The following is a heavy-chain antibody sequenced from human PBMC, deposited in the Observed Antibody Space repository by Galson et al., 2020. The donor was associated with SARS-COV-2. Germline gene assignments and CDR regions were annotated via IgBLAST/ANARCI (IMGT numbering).Heavy chain of an antibody. Sequence: LSLTCAASGFTFTNYAIHWVRQAPGKGLEWVAVISHDGRIEVYADSVKGRFTISRDNSENMLFLQMDSLRADDTAVYYCARDLGGTGAFDIWGQGTMVTVSS. CDR3: ARDLGGTGAFDI. D-gene: IGHD1-26*01. CDR1: GFTFTNYA. V-gene: IGHV3-30*04. J-gene: IGHJ3*02. CDR2: ISHDGRIE.